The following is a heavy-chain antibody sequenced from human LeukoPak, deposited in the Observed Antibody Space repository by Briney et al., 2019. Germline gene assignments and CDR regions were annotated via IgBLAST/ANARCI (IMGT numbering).Heavy chain of an antibody. V-gene: IGHV4-34*01. CDR3: ARERASNNYNNWFDP. J-gene: IGHJ5*02. CDR1: GDSFSDFY. Sequence: SKTLSLTCAVYGDSFSDFYWSWIRQPPGKGLEWIGEINRGGSTNYNPSLESRVTISLDTSVNQFFLRLSPVTAADAGVYYCARERASNNYNNWFDPWGQGTLVTVSS. CDR2: INRGGST. D-gene: IGHD4-11*01.